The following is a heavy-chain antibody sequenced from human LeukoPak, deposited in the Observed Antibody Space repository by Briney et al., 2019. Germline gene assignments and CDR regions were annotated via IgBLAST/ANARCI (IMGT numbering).Heavy chain of an antibody. J-gene: IGHJ4*02. CDR1: DGSISGGGYY. CDR2: IYYGGTT. V-gene: IGHV4-31*03. CDR3: ASGSYTFDY. Sequence: SETLSLTCTVSDGSISGGGYYWNWIRQRPGQGLEWIGYIYYGGTTVYNPSLKSRVTISVDTSKNQFSLKLSSVTAADTAVYYCASGSYTFDYWGQGTLVTVSS. D-gene: IGHD1-26*01.